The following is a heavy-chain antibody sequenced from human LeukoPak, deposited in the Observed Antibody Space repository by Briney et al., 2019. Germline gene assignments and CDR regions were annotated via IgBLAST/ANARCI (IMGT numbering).Heavy chain of an antibody. Sequence: ASVKVSCKASGYTFTGYYMHWVRQAPGQGLEWMGRIIPILGIANYAQKFQGRVTITADKSTSTAYMELSSLRSEDTAVYYCARDPDYYDSSGYSVFDYWGQGTLVTVSS. J-gene: IGHJ4*02. D-gene: IGHD3-22*01. V-gene: IGHV1-69*04. CDR3: ARDPDYYDSSGYSVFDY. CDR1: GYTFTGYY. CDR2: IIPILGIA.